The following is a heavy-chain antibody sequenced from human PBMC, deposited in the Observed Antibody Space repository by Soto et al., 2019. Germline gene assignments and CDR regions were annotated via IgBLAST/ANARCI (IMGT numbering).Heavy chain of an antibody. CDR2: IYPGDSDT. D-gene: IGHD3-22*01. CDR3: ARIPRYYDSSGYNGLYYFDY. Sequence: GESLKISCKGSGYSFTTYWIGWVRQMPGKGLEWMGIIYPGDSDTRYSPSFQGQVTISADKSISTAYLQWSSLKASDTAMYYCARIPRYYDSSGYNGLYYFDYWGQGTLVTVSS. CDR1: GYSFTTYW. J-gene: IGHJ4*02. V-gene: IGHV5-51*01.